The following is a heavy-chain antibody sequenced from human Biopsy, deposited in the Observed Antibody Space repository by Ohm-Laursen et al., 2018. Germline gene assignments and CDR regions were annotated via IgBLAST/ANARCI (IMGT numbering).Heavy chain of an antibody. CDR1: GYTFTSHD. D-gene: IGHD1-26*01. CDR2: MSPDTGNT. V-gene: IGHV1-8*01. J-gene: IGHJ4*02. Sequence: SVKVSCKVSGYTFTSHDINWVRQATGQGLEWMGWMSPDTGNTVYAQRFQDRVTMTSDTSTGTAYMELTSLTSDDTAVYFCARWETTLGRSLDSWGQGTLVAVSS. CDR3: ARWETTLGRSLDS.